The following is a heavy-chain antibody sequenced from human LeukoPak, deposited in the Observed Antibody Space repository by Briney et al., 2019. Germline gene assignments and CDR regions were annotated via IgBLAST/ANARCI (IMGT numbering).Heavy chain of an antibody. Sequence: PSETLSLTSTVSGGSISSGSYYWSWIRQPAGKGLEWIGRIYTSGSTNYNPSLKSRVTISVDTSKNQFSLKLSSATAADTAVYYCARDANIYSSSSLFDYWGQGTLVTVSS. D-gene: IGHD6-6*01. J-gene: IGHJ4*02. CDR1: GGSISSGSYY. V-gene: IGHV4-61*02. CDR2: IYTSGST. CDR3: ARDANIYSSSSLFDY.